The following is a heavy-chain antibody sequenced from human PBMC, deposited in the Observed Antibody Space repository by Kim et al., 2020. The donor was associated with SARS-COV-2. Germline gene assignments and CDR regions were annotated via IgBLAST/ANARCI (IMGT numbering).Heavy chain of an antibody. V-gene: IGHV3-23*01. CDR2: ISGGGGSI. D-gene: IGHD3-16*01. CDR1: GFTFSSFA. CDR3: AKAPLRTNAYGMDV. J-gene: IGHJ6*02. Sequence: GGSLRLSCAASGFTFSSFAMSWVRQTPGKGLEWLSAISGGGGSIYYADSVKGRFTISRDNSRNTLYLQMNSLRAEDTAIYYCAKAPLRTNAYGMDVWGQG.